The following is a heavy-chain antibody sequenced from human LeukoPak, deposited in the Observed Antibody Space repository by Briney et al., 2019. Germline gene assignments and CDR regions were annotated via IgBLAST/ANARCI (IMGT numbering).Heavy chain of an antibody. J-gene: IGHJ3*02. CDR3: AGRLWRRDGYNLSAFDI. CDR1: GGSISSSSYY. CDR2: IYYSGST. V-gene: IGHV4-61*01. D-gene: IGHD5-24*01. Sequence: KPSETLSLTCTVSGGSISSSSYYWNWIRQPPGKGLEWIGYIYYSGSTNYNPSLKSRVTISVDTSKNQFSLKLSSVTAADTAVYYCAGRLWRRDGYNLSAFDIWGQGTMVTVSS.